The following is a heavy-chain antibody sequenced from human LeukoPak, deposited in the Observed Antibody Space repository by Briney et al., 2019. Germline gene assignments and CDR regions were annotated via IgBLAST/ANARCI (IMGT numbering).Heavy chain of an antibody. CDR1: GFTFSSHA. CDR2: ISYDGSNK. J-gene: IGHJ4*02. Sequence: GGSLRLSCAASGFTFSSHAMHWVRQAPGKGLEWVAVISYDGSNKYYADSVKGRFTISRDNSKNTLYLQMNSLRAEDTAVYYCARDGPNYYGSGSFYYFDYWGQGTLVTVSS. CDR3: ARDGPNYYGSGSFYYFDY. V-gene: IGHV3-30-3*01. D-gene: IGHD3-10*01.